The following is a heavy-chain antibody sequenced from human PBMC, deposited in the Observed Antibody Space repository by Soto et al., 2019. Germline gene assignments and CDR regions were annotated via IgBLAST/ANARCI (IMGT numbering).Heavy chain of an antibody. CDR1: GYTFSSYD. Sequence: VASVKVSCKASGYTFSSYDINGVRQATGQGLEQMGWMNPNSGNTGYAQKFQGRVTMTRNTSIGTAYMELSSLKSDDTAVYYCARRDSSGWYYYYYYGMDVWGQGTTVTVSS. V-gene: IGHV1-8*01. J-gene: IGHJ6*02. D-gene: IGHD6-19*01. CDR3: ARRDSSGWYYYYYYGMDV. CDR2: MNPNSGNT.